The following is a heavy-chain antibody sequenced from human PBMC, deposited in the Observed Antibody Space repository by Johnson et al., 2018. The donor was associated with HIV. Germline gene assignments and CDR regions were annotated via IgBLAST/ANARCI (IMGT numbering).Heavy chain of an antibody. CDR3: ARGTLAAVDI. CDR1: GFTFSSYA. CDR2: IQQDGSDT. V-gene: IGHV3-7*05. J-gene: IGHJ3*02. Sequence: VQLVESGGGVVQPGRSLRLSCAASGFTFSSYAMHWVRQAPGKGLEWVANIQQDGSDTYYVDSVKGRFTISRDNAKNSLYLQMNSLRAEDTAVYYCARGTLAAVDIWGQGTMVTVSS. D-gene: IGHD2-2*01.